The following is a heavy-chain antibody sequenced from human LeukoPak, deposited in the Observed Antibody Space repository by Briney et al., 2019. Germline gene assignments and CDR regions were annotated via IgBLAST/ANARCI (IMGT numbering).Heavy chain of an antibody. D-gene: IGHD3-16*01. Sequence: PSETLSLTCTVSGGSISSGGYYWSWIRQHPGKGLEWIGYIYYSGSTYYNPSLKSRVTISVDTSKNQFSLKLRSVTAADTAVYFCAREEGDDAFDFWSQGTLVTVSS. CDR2: IYYSGST. V-gene: IGHV4-31*03. CDR1: GGSISSGGYY. CDR3: AREEGDDAFDF. J-gene: IGHJ3*01.